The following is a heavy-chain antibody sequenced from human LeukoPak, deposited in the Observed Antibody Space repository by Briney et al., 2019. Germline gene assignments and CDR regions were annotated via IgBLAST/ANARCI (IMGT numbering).Heavy chain of an antibody. D-gene: IGHD2-8*01. J-gene: IGHJ5*02. CDR2: INHSGST. CDR1: GGSFSGYY. V-gene: IGHV4-34*01. Sequence: PSETLSLTCAVYGGSFSGYYWSWIRQPPGKGLEWIGEINHSGSTNYNPSLKSRVTISVDTSKNQFSLKLSSVTAADTAVYYCARGGLVLMVYETKRSFDPWGQGTLVTVSS. CDR3: ARGGLVLMVYETKRSFDP.